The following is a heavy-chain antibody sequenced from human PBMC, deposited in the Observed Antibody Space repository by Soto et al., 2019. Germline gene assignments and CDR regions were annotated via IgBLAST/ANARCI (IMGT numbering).Heavy chain of an antibody. CDR1: GDSISAYY. Sequence: SETLSLTCTVSGDSISAYYCNWIRQSPGKGLEWIGYVHYSGSTNYNPSLERRVTISVASSKTQFSLKLTSVTAADTAVYFCARNPKDFWSGYFFDHWGQGALVTVSS. CDR3: ARNPKDFWSGYFFDH. CDR2: VHYSGST. J-gene: IGHJ4*02. D-gene: IGHD3-3*01. V-gene: IGHV4-59*01.